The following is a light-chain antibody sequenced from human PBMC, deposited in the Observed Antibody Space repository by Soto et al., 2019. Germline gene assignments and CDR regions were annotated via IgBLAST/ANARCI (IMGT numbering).Light chain of an antibody. V-gene: IGLV2-14*01. CDR2: EVS. J-gene: IGLJ1*01. Sequence: QSVLTQPDSVSGSLGQSITISCTGTSSDVGAYNYVSWYQQQPGKAPKLMISEVSNRPSGVSNRFSGSKSGNTASLIISGLQAEDEADYYCCSFTSITTYVFGTGTKSPS. CDR3: CSFTSITTYV. CDR1: SSDVGAYNY.